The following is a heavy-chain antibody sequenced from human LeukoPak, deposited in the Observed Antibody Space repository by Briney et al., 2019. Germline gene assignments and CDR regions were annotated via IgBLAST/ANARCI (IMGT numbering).Heavy chain of an antibody. V-gene: IGHV1-69*01. J-gene: IGHJ4*02. CDR2: IIPMFGTV. CDR3: AGSGGGYSSGWYPIDY. Sequence: SVKLSCTASGCTFSRYAISWVRQAPGQGLEWMGGIIPMFGTVNHAQKFKGRVTITADESTSTAYMELSSLRSEDTAVYYCAGSGGGYSSGWYPIDYWGQGTLVTVSS. D-gene: IGHD6-19*01. CDR1: GCTFSRYA.